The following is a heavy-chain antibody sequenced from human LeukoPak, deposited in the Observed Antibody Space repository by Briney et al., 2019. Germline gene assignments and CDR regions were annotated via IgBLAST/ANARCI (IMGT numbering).Heavy chain of an antibody. Sequence: GGSLRLSCAASGFTFSSYAMSWVRQAPGKGLEWVSAISGSGGSTYYADSVKGRFTISRDNSKNTLYLQMDSLRAQNTAVYYGARGLYSGYDSEYYFDYWGQGSLVTVSS. V-gene: IGHV3-23*01. J-gene: IGHJ4*02. CDR2: ISGSGGST. CDR3: ARGLYSGYDSEYYFDY. D-gene: IGHD5-12*01. CDR1: GFTFSSYA.